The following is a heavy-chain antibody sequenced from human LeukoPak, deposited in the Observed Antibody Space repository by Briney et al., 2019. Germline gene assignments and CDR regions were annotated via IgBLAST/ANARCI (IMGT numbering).Heavy chain of an antibody. CDR1: GGSISSGSYY. CDR2: IYTSGNT. J-gene: IGHJ4*02. CDR3: ARRGDT. V-gene: IGHV4-61*02. Sequence: PSETLSLTCTVSGGSISSGSYYWNWIRQPAGKGLEWIGRIYTSGNTNYNPSLKSRVTISIDTSKNQFSLKLNSVTATDTAVYYCARRGDTWGQGTLVTVSS.